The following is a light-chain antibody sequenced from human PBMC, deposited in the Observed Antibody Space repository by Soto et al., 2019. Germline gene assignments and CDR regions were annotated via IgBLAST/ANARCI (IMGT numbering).Light chain of an antibody. CDR1: SSNIGSNS. CDR3: AAWDGSLNGYV. V-gene: IGLV1-44*01. CDR2: SNN. J-gene: IGLJ1*01. Sequence: QSVLTQPPSASGAPGQGVTISCSGSSSNIGSNSVNWYQQLPGTAPKLLIYSNNQRPSGVPDRFSGSKSGTSATLANSGLQSEDEADYYCAAWDGSLNGYVFGSGTKVTVL.